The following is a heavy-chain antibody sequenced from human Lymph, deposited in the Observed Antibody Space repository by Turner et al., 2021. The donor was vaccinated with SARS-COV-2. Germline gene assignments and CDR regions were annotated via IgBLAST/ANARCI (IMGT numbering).Heavy chain of an antibody. CDR3: ARGRLNSFGGGYYSWFDP. Sequence: QFKLVQSGAEGKKPGTSVKAPCKASGGTFSSYAINWVRHDPGQGLGWVGRMCPIIGIANYEQKLRRRVTITADKSTSTAYMELSSLRSEDTAVYYCARGRLNSFGGGYYSWFDPWGQGTLVTVSS. J-gene: IGHJ5*02. CDR1: GGTFSSYA. D-gene: IGHD1-26*01. V-gene: IGHV1-69*04. CDR2: MCPIIGIA.